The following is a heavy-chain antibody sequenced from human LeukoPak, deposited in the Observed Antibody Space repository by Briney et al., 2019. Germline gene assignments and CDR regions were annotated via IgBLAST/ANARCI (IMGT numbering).Heavy chain of an antibody. D-gene: IGHD3-3*01. V-gene: IGHV4-59*01. J-gene: IGHJ3*02. CDR2: IYYSGST. CDR3: ARESGSIFGVVYAFDI. Sequence: PSETLSLTCTVSGGSISSYYWSWIRQPPGKGLEWIGYIYYSGSTNYNPSLKSRVTISVDTSKNQFSLKLSSVTAADTAVYYCARESGSIFGVVYAFDIWGRGTMVTVSS. CDR1: GGSISSYY.